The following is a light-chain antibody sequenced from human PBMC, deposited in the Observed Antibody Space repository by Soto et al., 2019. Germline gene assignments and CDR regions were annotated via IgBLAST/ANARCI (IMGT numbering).Light chain of an antibody. Sequence: EIVLTQSPGTLSLFPGERDTFSCRASQSFSSAYLAWYQRKPGQAPRLLIYGASNRATGIPDRFSGSGSGTDFTLTISRLETEDSAVYYCQQYDSSPRTFGQGTKVEI. CDR3: QQYDSSPRT. V-gene: IGKV3-20*01. J-gene: IGKJ1*01. CDR2: GAS. CDR1: QSFSSAY.